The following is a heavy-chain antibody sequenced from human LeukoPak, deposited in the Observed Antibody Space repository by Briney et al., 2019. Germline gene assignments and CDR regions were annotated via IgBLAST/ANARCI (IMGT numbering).Heavy chain of an antibody. CDR1: GGSISSYY. D-gene: IGHD6-13*01. V-gene: IGHV4-59*01. CDR3: ARRASTSWSPDAFDI. CDR2: IYYSGST. Sequence: PSETLSVTCTVSGGSISSYYWSWIRQPPGKGLEWIGYIYYSGSTNYNPSLKSRVTISVDTSKNQFSLQLSSVTAADTAVYYCARRASTSWSPDAFDIWGQGTMVTVSS. J-gene: IGHJ3*02.